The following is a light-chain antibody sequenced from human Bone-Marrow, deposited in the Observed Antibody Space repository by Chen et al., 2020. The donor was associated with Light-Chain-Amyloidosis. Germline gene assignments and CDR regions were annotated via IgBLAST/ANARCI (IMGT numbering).Light chain of an antibody. CDR2: STK. CDR3: VVFLGSGIWE. Sequence: QTVVTQEPSFSVSPGETVTLTCGLSSGSASGSRSPTWYQQTPGQPPRTLIGSTKSRSSGVPDRFSASILGNKAALTITGVQVDDEADYYCVVFLGSGIWEFGGGTKLTVL. CDR1: SGSASGSRS. J-gene: IGLJ3*02. V-gene: IGLV8-61*01.